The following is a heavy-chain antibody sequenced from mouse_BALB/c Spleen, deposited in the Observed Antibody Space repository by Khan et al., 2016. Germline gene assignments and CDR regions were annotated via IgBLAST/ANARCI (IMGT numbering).Heavy chain of an antibody. CDR1: GDSITSGY. D-gene: IGHD2-14*01. Sequence: EVQLVESGPSLVKPSQTLSLTCSVTGDSITSGYWNWIRKFPGNKLEYMGYVSHSGSTYYNPSLKSRISITRDTSKNQYYLQLNSVTTEDTATYYCARYRGYDGYFDYWGQGTTLTVSS. CDR2: VSHSGST. J-gene: IGHJ2*01. V-gene: IGHV3-8*02. CDR3: ARYRGYDGYFDY.